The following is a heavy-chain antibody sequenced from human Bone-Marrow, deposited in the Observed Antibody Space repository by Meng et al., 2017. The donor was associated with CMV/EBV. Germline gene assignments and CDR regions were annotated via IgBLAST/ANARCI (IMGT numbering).Heavy chain of an antibody. CDR3: ARDWSGSDDY. CDR1: GFTFNNYA. D-gene: IGHD1-26*01. CDR2: INEDGSRT. Sequence: GESLKISCAASGFTFNNYAMSWVRQASGKGLVWVSRINEDGSRTDYADSVKGRFTISRDNGENTLYLEMNSLRAEDTAVYYCARDWSGSDDYWGQGTLVTFYS. J-gene: IGHJ4*02. V-gene: IGHV3-74*01.